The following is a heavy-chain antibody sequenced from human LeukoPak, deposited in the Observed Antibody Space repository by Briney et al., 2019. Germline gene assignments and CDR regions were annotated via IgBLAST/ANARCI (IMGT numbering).Heavy chain of an antibody. J-gene: IGHJ6*02. CDR2: ISYDGSNK. D-gene: IGHD2-21*02. V-gene: IGHV3-30*18. Sequence: GGSLRLSCAASGFTFSSYGMHWVRQAPGKGLEWVAVISYDGSNKYYADSVKGRFTISRDNSKNTLYLQMNSLRAEGTAVYYCAKELAYCGGDCFYYYYYGMDVWGQGTTVTVSS. CDR1: GFTFSSYG. CDR3: AKELAYCGGDCFYYYYYGMDV.